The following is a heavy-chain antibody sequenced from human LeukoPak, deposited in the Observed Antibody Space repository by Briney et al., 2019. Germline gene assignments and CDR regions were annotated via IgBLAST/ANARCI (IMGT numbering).Heavy chain of an antibody. CDR2: ISVSGGST. J-gene: IGHJ6*04. D-gene: IGHD2-2*01. CDR1: GFTFSSYA. Sequence: GGSLRLSCAASGFTFSSYAMSWIREAPGKGLEWVSAISVSGGSTYYADSVKGRFTISRDNSKNTLYLQMNSLRAEDTAVCYCAKGSGLGYCSSTTCRPFYYYYYGMDVWGKGTTVTVSS. CDR3: AKGSGLGYCSSTTCRPFYYYYYGMDV. V-gene: IGHV3-23*01.